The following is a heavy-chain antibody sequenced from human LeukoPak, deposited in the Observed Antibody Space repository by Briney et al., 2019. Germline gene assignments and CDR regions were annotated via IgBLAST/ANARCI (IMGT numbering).Heavy chain of an antibody. Sequence: GGSLTLSCAASGFTFRNVGMHWVRQAPGKGLEWVAFIRFDGRDEYYVDSLKGRFTISRDNSKNTVYLQMNGLTSEDTALYYCAKDKSQVGVDSASTLVDHWGQGTLVIVSS. CDR2: IRFDGRDE. D-gene: IGHD2-8*02. CDR1: GFTFRNVG. V-gene: IGHV3-30*02. J-gene: IGHJ4*02. CDR3: AKDKSQVGVDSASTLVDH.